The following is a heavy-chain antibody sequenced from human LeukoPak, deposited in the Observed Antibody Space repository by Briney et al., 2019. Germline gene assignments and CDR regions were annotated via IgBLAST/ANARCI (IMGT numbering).Heavy chain of an antibody. V-gene: IGHV4-34*01. J-gene: IGHJ4*02. Sequence: SETLSLTCAVYGGSFSGYYWSWIRQPPGKGLEWIGEINHSGSTNYNPSLKSRVTISVDTSKNQFSLKLSSVTAADTAVHYCARGDVRKYYYDSSGYYKFDYWGQGTLVTVSS. CDR2: INHSGST. CDR1: GGSFSGYY. D-gene: IGHD3-22*01. CDR3: ARGDVRKYYYDSSGYYKFDY.